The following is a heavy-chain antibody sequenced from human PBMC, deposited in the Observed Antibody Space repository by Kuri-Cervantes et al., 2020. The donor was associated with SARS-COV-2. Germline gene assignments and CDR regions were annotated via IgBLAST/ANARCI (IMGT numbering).Heavy chain of an antibody. CDR3: ARGMQQWPFDY. V-gene: IGHV4-31*03. CDR1: GGSISRGGYY. CDR2: IYYSGGT. D-gene: IGHD6-19*01. J-gene: IGHJ4*02. Sequence: LRLSCTVSGGSISRGGYYWSWIRQHPEKGLEWIGYIYYSGGTYYNPSLKSRVSMSVDTSKSQFSLNLSSVTAAGTAVYYCARGMQQWPFDYWGQGTLVTVSS.